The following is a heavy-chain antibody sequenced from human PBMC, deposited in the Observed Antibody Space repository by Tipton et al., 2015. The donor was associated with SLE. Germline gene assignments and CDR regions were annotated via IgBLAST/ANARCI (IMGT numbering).Heavy chain of an antibody. CDR1: GFSFSNFW. CDR3: ARDKGIAARPGYYYYMDV. Sequence: SLRLSCAASGFSFSNFWMSWVRQAPGKGLEWVAVISYDGSNKYYADSVKGRFTISRDNSKNTLYLQMNSLRAEDTAVYYCARDKGIAARPGYYYYMDVWGKGTTVTVSS. D-gene: IGHD6-6*01. J-gene: IGHJ6*03. V-gene: IGHV3-30*03. CDR2: ISYDGSNK.